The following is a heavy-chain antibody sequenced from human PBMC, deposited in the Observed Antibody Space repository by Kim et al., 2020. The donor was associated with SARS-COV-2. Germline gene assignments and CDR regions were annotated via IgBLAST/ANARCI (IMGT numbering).Heavy chain of an antibody. CDR3: VKTGQRWLQGQVFDY. Sequence: GGSLRLSCSASGFTFSSYAMHWVRQAPGKGLEYVSAISSNGGSTYYADSVKGRFTISRDNSKNTLYLQMSSLRAEDTAVYYCVKTGQRWLQGQVFDYWGQGTLVTVSS. J-gene: IGHJ4*02. CDR2: ISSNGGST. CDR1: GFTFSSYA. D-gene: IGHD5-12*01. V-gene: IGHV3-64D*09.